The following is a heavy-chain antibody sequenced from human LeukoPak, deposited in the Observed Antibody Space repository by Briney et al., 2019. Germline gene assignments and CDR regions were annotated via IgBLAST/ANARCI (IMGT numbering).Heavy chain of an antibody. V-gene: IGHV3-66*01. CDR3: ARGAYYFDY. J-gene: IGHJ4*02. Sequence: GGSLRLSCAASGFTVSSNYMSWVRQAPGKGLEWVSVPYSGDSIYYADPVQGRFTISRDNSKNTVYLQMNSLRGEDTAVYYCARGAYYFDYWGQGALVTVSS. CDR2: PYSGDSI. CDR1: GFTVSSNY.